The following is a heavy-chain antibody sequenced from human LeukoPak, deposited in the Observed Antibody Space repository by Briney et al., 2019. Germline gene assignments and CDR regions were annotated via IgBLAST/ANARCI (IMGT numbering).Heavy chain of an antibody. D-gene: IGHD2-15*01. CDR1: GGSISIYY. V-gene: IGHV4-59*01. J-gene: IGHJ6*03. CDR3: ARRKFDCSGGSCYSWRYYYYYMDV. Sequence: NPSETLSLTCTVSGGSISIYYWSWIRQPPGKGLERIGYISYSGTADYNPSLKSRVTISVDMSKNQFSLKLSSMTAADTAVYYCARRKFDCSGGSCYSWRYYYYYMDVWGKETTVTISS. CDR2: ISYSGTA.